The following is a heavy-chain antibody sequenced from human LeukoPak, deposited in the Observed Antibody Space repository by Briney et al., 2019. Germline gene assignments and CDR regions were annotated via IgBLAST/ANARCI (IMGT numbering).Heavy chain of an antibody. J-gene: IGHJ4*02. D-gene: IGHD3-22*01. CDR3: ARVTYYYDSSGHYFDY. CDR1: GGSISVYC. V-gene: IGHV4-4*07. CDR2: IYTSGST. Sequence: SETLSLTCTVSGGSISVYCWSWIRQPAGKGLEWIGRIYTSGSTNYNPSLKSRVTMSVDTSKNQFSLKLSSVTAADTAVYYCARVTYYYDSSGHYFDYWGQGTLVTVSS.